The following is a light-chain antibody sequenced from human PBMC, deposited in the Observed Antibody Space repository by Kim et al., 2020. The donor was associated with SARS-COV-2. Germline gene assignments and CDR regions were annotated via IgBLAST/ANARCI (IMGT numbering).Light chain of an antibody. CDR1: SLRNYY. CDR3: NSRDSSGSHLV. J-gene: IGLJ3*02. V-gene: IGLV3-19*01. CDR2: GKN. Sequence: SSELTQDPAVSVALGQTVRITCQGDSLRNYYASWYQQQPGQAPVLVLFGKNNRPSGIPDRFSGSKSGNTASLTITGAQAEDEADYYCNSRDSSGSHLVFGGGTKVTVL.